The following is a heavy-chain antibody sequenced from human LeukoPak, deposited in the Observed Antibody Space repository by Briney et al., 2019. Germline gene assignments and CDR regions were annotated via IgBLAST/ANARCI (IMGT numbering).Heavy chain of an antibody. CDR3: AKDERDIVVVPAFDY. J-gene: IGHJ4*02. V-gene: IGHV3-7*01. D-gene: IGHD2-2*01. CDR1: GFTFSSYW. Sequence: ETGGSLRLSCAASGFTFSSYWMSWVRQAPGKGLEWVANIKQDGSEKYYADSVKGRFTISRDNSKNTLYLQMNSLRAEDTAVYYCAKDERDIVVVPAFDYWGQGTLVTVSS. CDR2: IKQDGSEK.